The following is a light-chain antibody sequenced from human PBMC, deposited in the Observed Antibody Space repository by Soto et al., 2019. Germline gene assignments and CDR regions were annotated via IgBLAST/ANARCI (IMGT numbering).Light chain of an antibody. CDR1: QSLLSTATNKNF. V-gene: IGKV4-1*01. CDR3: QQHYNSPT. J-gene: IGKJ4*01. Sequence: IVMTQSPDSLAVSLGERATINCKSSQSLLSTATNKNFLAWYQQKPGQPPKQIISWASIRGSGVPDRFSGSGSGTEFTLSISGLQAEDVAVYYCQQHYNSPTFGGGTKVEMK. CDR2: WAS.